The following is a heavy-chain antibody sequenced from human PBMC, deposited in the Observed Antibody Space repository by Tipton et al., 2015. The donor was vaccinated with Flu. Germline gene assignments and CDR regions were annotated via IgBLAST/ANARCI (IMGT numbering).Heavy chain of an antibody. CDR3: AKVIPELVAGLDY. Sequence: SLRLSCAASGFTVSSNYMSWVRQAPGKGLEWVSVIYSGGSTYYADSVKGRFTISRDNSKNTLYLQMNSLRAEDTAVYYCAKVIPELVAGLDYWGQGTLVTVSS. V-gene: IGHV3-53*01. CDR2: IYSGGST. D-gene: IGHD6-19*01. J-gene: IGHJ4*02. CDR1: GFTVSSNY.